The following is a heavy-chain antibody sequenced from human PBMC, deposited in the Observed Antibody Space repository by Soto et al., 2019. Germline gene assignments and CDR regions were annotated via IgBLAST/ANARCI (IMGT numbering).Heavy chain of an antibody. V-gene: IGHV3-73*01. D-gene: IGHD4-17*01. CDR3: TGQNSTTVPTNPPRRYYFDY. CDR2: IRSKANSYAT. Sequence: EVQLVESGGGLVQPGGSLKLSCAASGFTFSGSAMHWVRQASGKGLEWVGRIRSKANSYATAYAASVKGRFTISRDDSKNTAYLQMNSLKTEDRAVYYCTGQNSTTVPTNPPRRYYFDYWGQGTLVTVSS. CDR1: GFTFSGSA. J-gene: IGHJ4*02.